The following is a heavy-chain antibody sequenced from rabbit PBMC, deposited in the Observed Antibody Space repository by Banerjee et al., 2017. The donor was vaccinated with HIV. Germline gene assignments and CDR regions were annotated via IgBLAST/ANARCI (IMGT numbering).Heavy chain of an antibody. CDR1: GFSFSSSYY. CDR2: IYTSSGST. Sequence: QSLEESGGDLVKPGASLTLTCTASGFSFSSSYYMCWVRQAPGKGLHLIACIYTSSGSTWYVSWVDGRFTISRSTSLNTVDLKMTGLTAADTATYFCARDSYDDYGYYFNLWGQGTLVT. D-gene: IGHD2-1*01. V-gene: IGHV1S43*01. J-gene: IGHJ4*01. CDR3: ARDSYDDYGYYFNL.